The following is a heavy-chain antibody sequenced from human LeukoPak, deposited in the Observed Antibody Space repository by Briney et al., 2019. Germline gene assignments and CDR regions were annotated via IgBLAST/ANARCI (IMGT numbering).Heavy chain of an antibody. CDR3: AKDSPAHYYYDSSGYYYWGY. CDR2: ISASGRTN. V-gene: IGHV3-48*03. J-gene: IGHJ4*02. D-gene: IGHD3-22*01. CDR1: EFIFSDYD. Sequence: GGSLRLSCAASEFIFSDYDMNWVRQAPGKGLEWVAHISASGRTNYYADAVKGRFTISRDNSKNTLYLQMNSLRAEDTAVYYCAKDSPAHYYYDSSGYYYWGYWGQGTLVTVSS.